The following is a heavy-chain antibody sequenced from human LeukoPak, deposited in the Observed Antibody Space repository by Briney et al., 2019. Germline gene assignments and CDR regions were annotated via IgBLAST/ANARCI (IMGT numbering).Heavy chain of an antibody. CDR1: GFTFSSYS. J-gene: IGHJ4*02. CDR2: ISSSSSTI. Sequence: GGSLRLSCTASGFTFSSYSMNWVRQTPGKGLEWVSYISSSSSTIHYADSVKGRFTISRDNAKNSLYLEMNSLRAEDTAVYYCAPKMYYYDSSAYDPFDYWGQGTLVTVSS. V-gene: IGHV3-48*01. D-gene: IGHD3-22*01. CDR3: APKMYYYDSSAYDPFDY.